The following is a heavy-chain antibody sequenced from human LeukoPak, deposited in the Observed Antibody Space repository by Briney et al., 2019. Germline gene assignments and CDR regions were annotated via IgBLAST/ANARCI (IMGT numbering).Heavy chain of an antibody. J-gene: IGHJ6*02. Sequence: GGSLRLSCAVSGFTYRSHAMSWVRQAPGKGLEWVSVISGSSDNTYYADSVKGRFTISRDNSKNTLYLQMNSLRAEDTAVYYCAKGTGGDYYYYGMDVWGQGTTVTVSS. CDR3: AKGTGGDYYYYGMDV. V-gene: IGHV3-23*01. D-gene: IGHD1-14*01. CDR2: ISGSSDNT. CDR1: GFTYRSHA.